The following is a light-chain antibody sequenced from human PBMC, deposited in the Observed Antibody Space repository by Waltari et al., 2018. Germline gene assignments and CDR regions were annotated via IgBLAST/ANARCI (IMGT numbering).Light chain of an antibody. Sequence: DIQLTQSPSFLSASVGDRVTITCRASQGISSYFVWYQQKPGKAPKVLIYAASTLQSGVPSRFSGSGSGTEFTLTISSLQPEDFATYYCQQLNSYPYTFGQGTKLEIK. CDR2: AAS. J-gene: IGKJ2*01. CDR1: QGISSY. CDR3: QQLNSYPYT. V-gene: IGKV1-9*01.